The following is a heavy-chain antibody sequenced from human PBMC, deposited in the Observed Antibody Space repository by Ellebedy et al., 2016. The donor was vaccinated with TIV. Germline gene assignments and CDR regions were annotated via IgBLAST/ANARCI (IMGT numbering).Heavy chain of an antibody. J-gene: IGHJ4*02. Sequence: SLKISXAASGFTFDDYAMHWVRQAPGKGLEWVSGISWNSGSIGYADSVKGRFTISRDNAKNSLYLQMNSLRAEDTALYYCAKVGSLAAAGAAFDYWGQGTRVTVSS. CDR3: AKVGSLAAAGAAFDY. CDR1: GFTFDDYA. D-gene: IGHD6-13*01. CDR2: ISWNSGSI. V-gene: IGHV3-9*01.